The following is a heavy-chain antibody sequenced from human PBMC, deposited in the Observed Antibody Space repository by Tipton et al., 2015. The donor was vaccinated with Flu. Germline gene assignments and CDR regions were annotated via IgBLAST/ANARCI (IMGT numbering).Heavy chain of an antibody. CDR2: ISSAGDT. J-gene: IGHJ6*02. CDR3: ARGPLSDSNWYNGMDV. CDR1: GFTFASYD. D-gene: IGHD6-13*01. V-gene: IGHV3-13*01. Sequence: SLRLSCAASGFTFASYDMHWVRQVSGKGLGWVSAISSAGDTYYLDSVKGRFTISRENDKNSLYLQMNSLGVGDTAVYFCARGPLSDSNWYNGMDVWGQGTTVTVPS.